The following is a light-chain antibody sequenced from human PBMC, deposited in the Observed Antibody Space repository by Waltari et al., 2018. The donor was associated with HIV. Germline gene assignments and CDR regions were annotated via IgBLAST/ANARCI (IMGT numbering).Light chain of an antibody. CDR1: SLRTYY. Sequence: SSELTQDPAVSMALGQTVRITCQGDSLRTYYATWYQQKPGQAPLLVIFDKNNRPSGIPDRFSGSSSGNTASLTITGTQAEDEGDYYCNSRDKSGNFVVFGGGTKLTVL. CDR3: NSRDKSGNFVV. CDR2: DKN. J-gene: IGLJ2*01. V-gene: IGLV3-19*01.